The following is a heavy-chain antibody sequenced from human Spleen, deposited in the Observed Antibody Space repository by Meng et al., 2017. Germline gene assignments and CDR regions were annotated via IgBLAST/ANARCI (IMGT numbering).Heavy chain of an antibody. J-gene: IGHJ4*02. D-gene: IGHD6-19*01. CDR2: ITTTSTYL. CDR1: GFTFSSYN. Sequence: GESLKISCAASGFTFSSYNMNWVRQAPGKGLEWVSSITTTSTYLYYADSVKGRFTISRDNSENTLYLQMNSLRAEDTAVYYCAKTIPGIAVAGNFDYWGQGTLVTVSS. CDR3: AKTIPGIAVAGNFDY. V-gene: IGHV3-21*04.